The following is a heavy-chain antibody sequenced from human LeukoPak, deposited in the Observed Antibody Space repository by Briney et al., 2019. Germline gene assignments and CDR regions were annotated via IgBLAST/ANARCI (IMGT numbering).Heavy chain of an antibody. D-gene: IGHD2-8*01. CDR3: ARTKGSAFDI. CDR1: NGSISGYY. Sequence: SETLSLSCTVSNGSISGYYWSWIRQPPGKGLEWIGYIYYSGSANYNPSLKSRVAISVDTSKNQFSLKLNSVTAADTAVFYCARTKGSAFDIWGQGTMVTVSS. J-gene: IGHJ3*02. CDR2: IYYSGSA. V-gene: IGHV4-59*01.